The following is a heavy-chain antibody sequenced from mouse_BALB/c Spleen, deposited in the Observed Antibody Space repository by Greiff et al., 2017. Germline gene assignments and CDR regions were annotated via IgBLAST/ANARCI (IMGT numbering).Heavy chain of an antibody. V-gene: IGHV5-17*02. Sequence: EVMLVESGGGLVQPGGSRKLSCAASGFTFSSFGMHWVRQAPEKGLEWVAYISSGSSTIYSADTVKGRVTISRDTPKNTLFLQMTSLSSEDTAMSYCAREKFMGYFDVWGAGTTVTVSS. CDR2: ISSGSSTI. J-gene: IGHJ1*01. D-gene: IGHD1-1*01. CDR3: AREKFMGYFDV. CDR1: GFTFSSFG.